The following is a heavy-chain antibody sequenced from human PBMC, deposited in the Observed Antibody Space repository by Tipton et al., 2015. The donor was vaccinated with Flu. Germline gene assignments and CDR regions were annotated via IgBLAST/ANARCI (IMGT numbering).Heavy chain of an antibody. CDR2: INPNSGGT. Sequence: QLMQSRAEVKKPGASVKVSCKASGYTFTGYYMHWVRQAPGQGLEWMGRINPNSGGTNYAQKFQGRVTMTRDTSISTAYMELSRLRSDDTAVYYCARDKARAPAAMPWFDPWGQGTLVTVSS. D-gene: IGHD2-2*01. J-gene: IGHJ5*02. V-gene: IGHV1-2*06. CDR3: ARDKARAPAAMPWFDP. CDR1: GYTFTGYY.